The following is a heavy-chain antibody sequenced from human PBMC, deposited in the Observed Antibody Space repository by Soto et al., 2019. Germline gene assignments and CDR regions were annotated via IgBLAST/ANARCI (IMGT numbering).Heavy chain of an antibody. CDR3: VRGGATIFDY. J-gene: IGHJ4*02. Sequence: GGSLRLACAASGFTFTSYSMNWVRQAPGKGLEWVSYISSSSSTIYYADSMKGRFTISRDHAKNSLYLQVNSLRDEDTAVYYSVRGGATIFDYWGRGTLVTVSS. D-gene: IGHD1-26*01. V-gene: IGHV3-48*02. CDR1: GFTFTSYS. CDR2: ISSSSSTI.